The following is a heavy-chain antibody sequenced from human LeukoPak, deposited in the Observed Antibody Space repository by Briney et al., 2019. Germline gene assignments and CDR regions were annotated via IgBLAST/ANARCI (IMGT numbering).Heavy chain of an antibody. CDR2: INPSGGST. CDR1: GYTFTSYY. V-gene: IGHV1-46*01. CDR3: AREVAAAVSTFDY. D-gene: IGHD6-13*01. J-gene: IGHJ4*02. Sequence: ASVNVSCKASGYTFTSYYMHWVRQAPGQGLEWMGIINPSGGSTSYAQKFQGRVTMTRDTSTSTVYMELSSLRSEHTAVYYCAREVAAAVSTFDYWGQGTLVTVSS.